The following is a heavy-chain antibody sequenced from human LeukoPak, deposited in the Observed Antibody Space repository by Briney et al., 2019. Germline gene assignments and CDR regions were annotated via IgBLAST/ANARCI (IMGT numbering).Heavy chain of an antibody. V-gene: IGHV1-69*04. CDR2: IIPIVDET. CDR3: AAALYIGQLLSALDF. Sequence: GASVKVSCKASGYTFTSYGISWVRQAPGQGLEWMGRIIPIVDETDYTQKFQDRVTITADKSTSTAYMELSGLTPEDTAVYYCAAALYIGQLLSALDFWGQGSPVIVSS. D-gene: IGHD3-10*01. J-gene: IGHJ4*02. CDR1: GYTFTSYG.